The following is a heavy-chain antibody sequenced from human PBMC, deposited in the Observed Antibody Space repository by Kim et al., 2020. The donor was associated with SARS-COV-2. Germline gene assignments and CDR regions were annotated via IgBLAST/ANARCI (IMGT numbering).Heavy chain of an antibody. CDR1: GFTFTDCG. V-gene: IGHV3-48*02. J-gene: IGHJ2*01. Sequence: GGSLRLSCVASGFTFTDCGMNWVRQAPGRGLEWISYISNTSRTINYADSVQGRFSVSRNNDNNSLSLQMNTLRDEDTALYYCARGSMSRYLDLLGRGTL. CDR2: ISNTSRTI. CDR3: ARGSMSRYLDL.